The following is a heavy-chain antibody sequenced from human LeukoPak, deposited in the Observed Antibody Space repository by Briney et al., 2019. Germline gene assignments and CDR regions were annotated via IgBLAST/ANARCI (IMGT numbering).Heavy chain of an antibody. CDR1: GDSVSSNGTA. CDR2: TYYRSKWYN. D-gene: IGHD5-24*01. J-gene: IGHJ3*01. CDR3: ARGGQGDGYSADEAFDF. Sequence: SQTLSLTCAISGDSVSSNGTACNWIRQSPSRGLEWLGRTYYRSKWYNDYAVSVKSRITINPDTSKNQFSLQLNSVTPEDTAVYYCARGGQGDGYSADEAFDFWGQGTMVTVSS. V-gene: IGHV6-1*01.